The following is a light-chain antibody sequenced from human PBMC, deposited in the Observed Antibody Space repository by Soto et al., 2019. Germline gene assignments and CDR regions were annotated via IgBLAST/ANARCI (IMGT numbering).Light chain of an antibody. Sequence: QSVLAQPPSASGTPGQRVTISCSGSSSNIRSNFVYWFQQLPGTAPKLLISKNNPRPSGVPDRFSGSKSGTSASLAISGLRSEDEADYYCAAWDDSLSGYVFGTGTKVTVL. CDR2: KNN. V-gene: IGLV1-47*01. CDR1: SSNIRSNF. J-gene: IGLJ1*01. CDR3: AAWDDSLSGYV.